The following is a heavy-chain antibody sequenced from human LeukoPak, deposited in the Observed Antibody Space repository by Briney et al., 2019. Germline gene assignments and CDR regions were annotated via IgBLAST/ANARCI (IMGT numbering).Heavy chain of an antibody. V-gene: IGHV4-59*01. CDR1: GGSINCYY. J-gene: IGHJ4*02. CDR3: ASLLCGGDCYVDY. CDR2: IYYSGST. Sequence: AETLSLICTVSGGSINCYYWSWLRQPPGKGLEWIRYIYYSGSTNYNPSLKSRVTISVDTSKNQFSLKLSSVTAADKAVYYWASLLCGGDCYVDYWREATLVTLPS. D-gene: IGHD2-21*02.